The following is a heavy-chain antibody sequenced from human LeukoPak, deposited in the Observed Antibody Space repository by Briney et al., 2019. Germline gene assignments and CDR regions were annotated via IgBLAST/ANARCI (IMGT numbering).Heavy chain of an antibody. J-gene: IGHJ4*02. CDR2: IYSTGNT. CDR1: GGSISSSSYY. Sequence: SETVSLTCTVSGGSISSSSYYWGWIRQPPGKGLEWIGSIYSTGNTYYNPSLKSRVTISLDTSKNQFSLKLSSVTAADTAVYYCASYTTVTYHFDYWGQGTLVTVPT. V-gene: IGHV4-39*01. D-gene: IGHD4-17*01. CDR3: ASYTTVTYHFDY.